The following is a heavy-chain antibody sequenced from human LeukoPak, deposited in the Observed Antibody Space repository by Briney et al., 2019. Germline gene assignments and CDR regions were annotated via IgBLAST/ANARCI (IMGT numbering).Heavy chain of an antibody. D-gene: IGHD4-11*01. V-gene: IGHV3-48*03. J-gene: IGHJ4*02. CDR3: SKAGDTNYYRHGDY. CDR1: GFTFSSYE. CDR2: IGSSGSTI. Sequence: GGSLRLSCAASGFTFSSYEMNWVRQAPGKGLEWVSYIGSSGSTIYYADSVKGRFTISRDNAKNTVYLQMNNLRGEDTALYYCSKAGDTNYYRHGDYWGQGTLVTVSS.